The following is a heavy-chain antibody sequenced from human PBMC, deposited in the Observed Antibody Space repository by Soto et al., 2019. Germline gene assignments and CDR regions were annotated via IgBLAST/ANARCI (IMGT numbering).Heavy chain of an antibody. CDR3: ARIGVTSLGVKVSTWISY. CDR1: GYSFTTYW. J-gene: IGHJ4*02. Sequence: GESLKISCKGSGYSFTTYWIGWVRQMPGQGLEWMGIIYPGDSDTRYSPSFQGQVTISADKSISTAYLPWSSLKASDSAMYYCARIGVTSLGVKVSTWISYWGQGTLVTVSS. V-gene: IGHV5-51*01. CDR2: IYPGDSDT. D-gene: IGHD2-8*01.